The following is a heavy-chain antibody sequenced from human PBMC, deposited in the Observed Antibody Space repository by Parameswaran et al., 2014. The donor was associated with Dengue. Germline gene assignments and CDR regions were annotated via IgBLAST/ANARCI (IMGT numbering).Heavy chain of an antibody. J-gene: IGHJ5*02. D-gene: IGHD3-10*01. V-gene: IGHV4-30-4*01. Sequence: RWIRQSQEGLEWIGYIYYSGSTYYNPSLKSRVTISVDTSKNQFSLKLSSVTAADTAVYYCARDHLGRGDWFDPWGQGTLVTVSS. CDR2: IYYSGST. CDR3: ARDHLGRGDWFDP.